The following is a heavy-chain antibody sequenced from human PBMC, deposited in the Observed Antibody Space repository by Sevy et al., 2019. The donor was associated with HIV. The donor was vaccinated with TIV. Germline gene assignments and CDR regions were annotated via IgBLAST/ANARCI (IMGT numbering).Heavy chain of an antibody. Sequence: ASVKVSCKASGGTFSSYGISWVRQAPGQGLEWMGGIIPILGTVNYVQKFQGRVTITADESTKTAYMELSSLRSEGTAVYYCARGGGNGWYYFDCWGQKTLVTVSS. CDR2: IIPILGTV. CDR1: GGTFSSYG. V-gene: IGHV1-69*13. J-gene: IGHJ4*02. D-gene: IGHD6-19*01. CDR3: ARGGGNGWYYFDC.